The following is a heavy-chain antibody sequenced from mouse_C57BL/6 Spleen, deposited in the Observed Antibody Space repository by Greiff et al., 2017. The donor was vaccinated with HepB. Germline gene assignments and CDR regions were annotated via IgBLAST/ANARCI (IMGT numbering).Heavy chain of an antibody. V-gene: IGHV1-59*01. D-gene: IGHD1-1*01. Sequence: QVQLQQPGAELVRPGTSVKLSCKASGYTFTSYWMHWVKQRPGQGLEWIGVIDPSDSYTNYNQKFKGKATLTVDTSSSTAYMQLSSLTSEDSAVYYCAGRRGYYDGYWYFDVWGTGTTVTVSS. CDR2: IDPSDSYT. CDR1: GYTFTSYW. J-gene: IGHJ1*03. CDR3: AGRRGYYDGYWYFDV.